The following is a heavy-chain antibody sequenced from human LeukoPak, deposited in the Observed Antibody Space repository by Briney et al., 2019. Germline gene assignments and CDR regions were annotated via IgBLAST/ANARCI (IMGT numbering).Heavy chain of an antibody. CDR1: GGSISSYH. J-gene: IGHJ4*02. V-gene: IGHV4-59*01. CDR3: ARERDYGSGRTYYFDY. Sequence: SETLSLTCTVSGGSISSYHWSWIRQPPGKGLEWIGYIYYSGSTNYNPSLKSRVTISVDTSKNQFSLKLSSVTAADTAVYYCARERDYGSGRTYYFDYWGQGTLVTVSS. D-gene: IGHD3-10*01. CDR2: IYYSGST.